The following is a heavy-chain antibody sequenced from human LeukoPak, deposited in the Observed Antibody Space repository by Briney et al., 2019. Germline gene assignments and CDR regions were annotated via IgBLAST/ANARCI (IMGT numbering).Heavy chain of an antibody. CDR1: GLTVSNNF. CDR2: IYSGGAT. D-gene: IGHD3-10*01. CDR3: ARTEEDGSGDY. J-gene: IGHJ4*02. Sequence: GGSLRLSCTASGLTVSNNFMDWVRQAPGRGLEWVSTIYSGGATYYADSVRGRFTISRDNSQNTVYLQMNSLRAEDTAVYYCARTEEDGSGDYWGQGTLVTVSS. V-gene: IGHV3-66*01.